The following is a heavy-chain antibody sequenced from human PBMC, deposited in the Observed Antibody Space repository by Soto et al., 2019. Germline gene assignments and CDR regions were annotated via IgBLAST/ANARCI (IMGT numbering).Heavy chain of an antibody. Sequence: SETLSLTCTVSGGSISSGVYYWIWIRQHPGKVLEWIGYIYYSGSTYYNPSLKSRVTISVDTSKNQFSLKLSSVTAADTAVYYCARAWPNCSGGSCYYYFDYWGQGTLVTVSS. D-gene: IGHD2-15*01. J-gene: IGHJ4*02. V-gene: IGHV4-31*03. CDR1: GGSISSGVYY. CDR3: ARAWPNCSGGSCYYYFDY. CDR2: IYYSGST.